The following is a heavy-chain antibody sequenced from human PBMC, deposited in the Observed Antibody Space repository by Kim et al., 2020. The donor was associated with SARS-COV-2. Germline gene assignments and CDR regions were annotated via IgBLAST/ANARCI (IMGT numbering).Heavy chain of an antibody. J-gene: IGHJ4*02. V-gene: IGHV3-30*18. CDR3: AKGRWYGDYASDY. D-gene: IGHD4-17*01. CDR1: GFTFSTYG. CDR2: ISYDGDDK. Sequence: GGSLRLSCATSGFTFSTYGIHWVRKAPGKGLEWVAVISYDGDDKYYADSVKGRFTISRDNSKNTLYLQMNSLRADDTAVYYCAKGRWYGDYASDYWGQGTLVTVSS.